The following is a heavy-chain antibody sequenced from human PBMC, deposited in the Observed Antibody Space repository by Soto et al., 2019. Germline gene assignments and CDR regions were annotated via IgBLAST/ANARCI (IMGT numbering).Heavy chain of an antibody. CDR2: INPNSGGT. CDR1: GYTFTGYY. V-gene: IGHV1-2*02. CDR3: ARHYYDSSGYYLNNWFDP. Sequence: ASVKVSCKASGYTFTGYYMHWVRQAPGQGLEWMGWINPNSGGTNYAQKFRGRVTMTRDTSISTAYMELSRLRSDDTAVYYCARHYYDSSGYYLNNWFDPWGQGTLVTVSS. J-gene: IGHJ5*02. D-gene: IGHD3-22*01.